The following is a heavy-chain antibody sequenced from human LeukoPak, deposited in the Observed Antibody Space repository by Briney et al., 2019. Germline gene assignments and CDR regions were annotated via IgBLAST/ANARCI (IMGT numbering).Heavy chain of an antibody. CDR2: IYHSGST. CDR3: ARGGTYDYVWGSYRLDV. D-gene: IGHD3-16*02. J-gene: IGHJ6*04. CDR1: GYSISSGYY. Sequence: SETLSLTCTVSGYSISSGYYWGWIRQPPGKGLEWIGSIYHSGSTYYNPSLKSRVTISVDTSKNQFSLKLSSVTAADTAVYYCARGGTYDYVWGSYRLDVWGKGTTVTVSS. V-gene: IGHV4-38-2*02.